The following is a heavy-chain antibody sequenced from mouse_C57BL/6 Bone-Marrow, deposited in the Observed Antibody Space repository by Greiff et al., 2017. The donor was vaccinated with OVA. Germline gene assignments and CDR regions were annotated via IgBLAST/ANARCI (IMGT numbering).Heavy chain of an antibody. CDR2: INPNNGGT. Sequence: VQLQQSGPELVKPGASVKISCKASGYTFTDYYMNWVKQSHGKSLEWIGDINPNNGGTSYNQKFKGKATLTVDKSSSTAYMALRSLTSEDSAVYYGARRGGGYDYDDGDYYAMDYWGQGTSVTVSS. D-gene: IGHD2-4*01. CDR1: GYTFTDYY. V-gene: IGHV1-26*01. CDR3: ARRGGGYDYDDGDYYAMDY. J-gene: IGHJ4*01.